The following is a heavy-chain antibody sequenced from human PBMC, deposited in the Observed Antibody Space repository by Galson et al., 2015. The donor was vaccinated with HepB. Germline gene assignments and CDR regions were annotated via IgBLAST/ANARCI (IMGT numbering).Heavy chain of an antibody. J-gene: IGHJ4*02. Sequence: SLRLSCAASGFTFSTYWMTWVRQAPGKGLEWVANMNQDGTEKDYVDSVKGRFIISRDNAKSSLYLQMNSLSAEDTAVYYCARLRGGYDFDYWGQGTLVTVSS. CDR1: GFTFSTYW. V-gene: IGHV3-7*03. CDR3: ARLRGGYDFDY. D-gene: IGHD5-12*01. CDR2: MNQDGTEK.